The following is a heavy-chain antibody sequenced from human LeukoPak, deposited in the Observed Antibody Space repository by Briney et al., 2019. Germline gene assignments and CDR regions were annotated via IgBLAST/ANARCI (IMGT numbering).Heavy chain of an antibody. CDR3: AKHCSGGSCYSSPFDY. Sequence: PGGSLRLSCAASGSPFSSFAMRWVRQSPGKGLEGVSTISGSGGSTYYADSVKGRFTISRDNSKNTLYLQMNSLRAEDTAIYYCAKHCSGGSCYSSPFDYWGQGTLVTVSS. D-gene: IGHD2-15*01. CDR1: GSPFSSFA. J-gene: IGHJ4*02. V-gene: IGHV3-23*01. CDR2: ISGSGGST.